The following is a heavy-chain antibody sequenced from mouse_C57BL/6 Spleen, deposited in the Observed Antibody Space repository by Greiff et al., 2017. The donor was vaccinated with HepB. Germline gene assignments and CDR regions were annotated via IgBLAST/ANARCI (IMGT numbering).Heavy chain of an antibody. CDR2: ISYDGSN. CDR3: ARGYGYFDV. CDR1: GYSITSGYY. V-gene: IGHV3-6*01. J-gene: IGHJ1*03. Sequence: VQLKESGPGLVKPSQSLSLTCSVTGYSITSGYYWNWIRQFPGNKLEWMGYISYDGSNNYNPSLKNRISITRDTSKNQFFLKLNSVTTEDTATYYCARGYGYFDVWGTGTTVTVSS.